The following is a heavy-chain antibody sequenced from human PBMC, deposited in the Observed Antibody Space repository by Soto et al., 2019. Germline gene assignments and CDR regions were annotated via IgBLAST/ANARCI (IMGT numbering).Heavy chain of an antibody. CDR1: GYTFTGYY. J-gene: IGHJ4*02. CDR2: INPNSGGT. V-gene: IGHV1-2*04. D-gene: IGHD3-22*01. Sequence: GASVKVSCKASGYTFTGYYMHWVRQAPGQGLERMGWINPNSGGTNYAQKFQGWVTMTRDTSISTAYMELSRLRFDDTAVYFCVRSPPAHYYDSSGLRLFDYWGQGTLVTVSS. CDR3: VRSPPAHYYDSSGLRLFDY.